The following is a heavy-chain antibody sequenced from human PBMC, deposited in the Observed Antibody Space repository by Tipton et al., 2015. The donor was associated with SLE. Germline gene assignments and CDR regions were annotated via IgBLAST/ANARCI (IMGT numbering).Heavy chain of an antibody. CDR1: GASVSSTSND. J-gene: IGHJ3*01. CDR2: IYSNGHT. CDR3: VRDGAGDLGSFYV. Sequence: TLSLTCTVSGASVSSTSNDWGWIRQSPGKGLEWIGSIYSNGHTFSNPSLRGRVTVSVDTSKNQFSLKLTSVTAPDTAVYYCVRDGAGDLGSFYVWGQLTLFTVSS. D-gene: IGHD2-21*02. V-gene: IGHV4-39*07.